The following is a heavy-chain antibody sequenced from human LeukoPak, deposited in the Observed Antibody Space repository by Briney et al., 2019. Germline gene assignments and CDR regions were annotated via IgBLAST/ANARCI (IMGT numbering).Heavy chain of an antibody. Sequence: PGGSLRLSCVVSGVTLSNYGMSWVRQAPGKGLEGVSGISERGGSTNYADSVKGRVIISRDTYKKRVCLQMNSLRFEDTAVYFCAKRGIVIRAVIIIGFHKEAYYFDYWGQGILVTVSS. J-gene: IGHJ4*02. CDR2: ISERGGST. V-gene: IGHV3-23*01. D-gene: IGHD3-10*01. CDR3: AKRGIVIRAVIIIGFHKEAYYFDY. CDR1: GVTLSNYG.